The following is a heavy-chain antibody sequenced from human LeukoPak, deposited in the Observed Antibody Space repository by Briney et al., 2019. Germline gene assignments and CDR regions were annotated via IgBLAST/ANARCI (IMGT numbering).Heavy chain of an antibody. CDR1: GGSISSGSYY. CDR2: IYTSGST. J-gene: IGHJ5*02. Sequence: SQTLSLTCTVSGGSISSGSYYWSSIRQPAGRGLEWIVRIYTSGSTNYNPSLKSRVTISVDTSKNQFSLKLSSVTAADAAVYYCARHFFDWFRMKWFDPWGQGTLVTVSS. V-gene: IGHV4-61*02. CDR3: ARHFFDWFRMKWFDP. D-gene: IGHD3-9*01.